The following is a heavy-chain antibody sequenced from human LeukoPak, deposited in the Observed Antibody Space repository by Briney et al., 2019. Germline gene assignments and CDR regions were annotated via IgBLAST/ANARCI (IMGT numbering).Heavy chain of an antibody. V-gene: IGHV3-7*01. CDR3: ALGYSFGDFDY. Sequence: GGSLRLSCAASGFTFSSYWMSWVRQAPGKGLEWVANIKQDGSEKYYVDSVKGRFTISRDNSKNTLYLQMNSLRAEDTAVYYCALGYSFGDFDYWGQGTLVTVSS. CDR2: IKQDGSEK. D-gene: IGHD5-18*01. CDR1: GFTFSSYW. J-gene: IGHJ4*02.